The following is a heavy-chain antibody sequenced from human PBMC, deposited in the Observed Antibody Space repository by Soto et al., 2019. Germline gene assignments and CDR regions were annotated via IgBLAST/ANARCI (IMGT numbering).Heavy chain of an antibody. V-gene: IGHV1-69*01. Sequence: QVQLVQSGAEVKKPGSSVKVSCKASGGTFSSYAISWVRQAPGQGLEWMGGIIPIFGTANYAQKFQGRVTSPADESTGTAYMGLRSLRAEDTAVLYCARGGVAARGGVTTYYYYGMDVWGQGTTVTVSS. CDR1: GGTFSSYA. CDR2: IIPIFGTA. CDR3: ARGGVAARGGVTTYYYYGMDV. D-gene: IGHD6-6*01. J-gene: IGHJ6*02.